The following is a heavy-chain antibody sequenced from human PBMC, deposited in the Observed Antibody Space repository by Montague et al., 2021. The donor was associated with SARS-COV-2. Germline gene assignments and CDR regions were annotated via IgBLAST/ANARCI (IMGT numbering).Heavy chain of an antibody. V-gene: IGHV3-7*01. CDR2: IKQDGSEK. Sequence: SLRLSSAASGFTFSSYWMSWVRQAPGKGLEWVANIKQDGSEKYYVDSVKGRFTISRDNAKNSLYLQMNSLRAEDTAVYYCARDGFGELSSYYYYGMDVWGQGTTVTVSS. J-gene: IGHJ6*02. D-gene: IGHD3-10*01. CDR1: GFTFSSYW. CDR3: ARDGFGELSSYYYYGMDV.